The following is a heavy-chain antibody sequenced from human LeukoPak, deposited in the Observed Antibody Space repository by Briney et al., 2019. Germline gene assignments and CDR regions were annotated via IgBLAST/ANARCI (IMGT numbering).Heavy chain of an antibody. CDR3: SRGLDSRKLGY. D-gene: IGHD3-22*01. CDR1: GASFSSGDQY. J-gene: IGHJ4*02. Sequence: SQTLCLTCTVSGASFSSGDQYWNWIRQRPGEGLEWIGSIHPSGALYNNPSLESRVTISIDTSKNQFSLNLNSVTAADTAVYFCSRGLDSRKLGYWGQGTLATVSS. V-gene: IGHV4-31*03. CDR2: IHPSGAL.